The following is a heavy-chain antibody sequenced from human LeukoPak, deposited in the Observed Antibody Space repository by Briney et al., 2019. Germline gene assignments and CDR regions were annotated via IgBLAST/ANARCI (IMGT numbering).Heavy chain of an antibody. CDR1: GFTFSNYW. J-gene: IGHJ6*04. V-gene: IGHV3-30*18. Sequence: GGSLRLSCVASGFTFSNYWMHWVRQAPGKGLEWVSIISYDGGKKDYTDSVKGRFTISRDNSKNTLYLQMNSLRAEDTAVYYCAELGITMIGGVWGKGTTVTISS. CDR3: AELGITMIGGV. CDR2: ISYDGGKK. D-gene: IGHD3-10*02.